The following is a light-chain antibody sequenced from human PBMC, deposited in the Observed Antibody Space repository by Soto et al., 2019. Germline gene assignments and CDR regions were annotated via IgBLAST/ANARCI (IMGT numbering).Light chain of an antibody. CDR3: QQYRSSPPLT. V-gene: IGKV3-20*01. CDR1: QSVSNNF. CDR2: GTS. J-gene: IGKJ4*01. Sequence: EIVLTQSPGTLSLSPGERATLSCRASQSVSNNFLAWYQQKPGQAPRLLIYGTSNRAAGIPDRFSGSGSGTDFTLTISRLEPEDFAVYYCQQYRSSPPLTFGGGTKAEIK.